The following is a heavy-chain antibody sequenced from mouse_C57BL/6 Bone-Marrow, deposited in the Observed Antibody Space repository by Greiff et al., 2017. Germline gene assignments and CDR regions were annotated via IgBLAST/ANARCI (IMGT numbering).Heavy chain of an antibody. J-gene: IGHJ2*01. CDR1: GFTFSSYA. CDR2: ISDGGSYT. V-gene: IGHV5-4*01. Sequence: EVQLVESGGGLVKPGGSLKLSCAASGFTFSSYAMSWVRQTPEKRLEWVATISDGGSYTYYPDNVKGRFTISRDNAKNNLYLQMSHLKSEDTAMYYCARKIDGYYNFDYWGQGTTLTVSS. D-gene: IGHD2-3*01. CDR3: ARKIDGYYNFDY.